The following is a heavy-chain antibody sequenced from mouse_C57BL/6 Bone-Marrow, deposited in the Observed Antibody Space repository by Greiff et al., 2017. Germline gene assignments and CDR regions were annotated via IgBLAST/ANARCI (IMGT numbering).Heavy chain of an antibody. Sequence: LQQSGAELVRPGSSVKLSCKDSYFAFMASAMHWVKQRPGHGLEWIGSFTMYSDATEYSENFKGKATLTANTSASTADVELSSLTSEDSAVYYCARGGDDSIYTMDYWGQGTSVTVSS. CDR3: ARGGDDSIYTMDY. J-gene: IGHJ4*01. D-gene: IGHD1-1*01. V-gene: IGHV1-49*01. CDR2: FTMYSDAT. CDR1: YFAFMASA.